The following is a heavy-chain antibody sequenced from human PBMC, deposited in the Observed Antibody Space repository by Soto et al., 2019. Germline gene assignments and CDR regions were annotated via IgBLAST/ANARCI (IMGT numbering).Heavy chain of an antibody. D-gene: IGHD3-22*01. J-gene: IGHJ2*01. V-gene: IGHV4-39*01. CDR2: IYYSGST. Sequence: QLQLQESGPGLVKPSETLSLTCTVSGGSISSSSYYWGWIRQPPGKGLEWIGSIYYSGSTYYNPSLKSRVTISVDTSKTQFSLKLSSVTAADTAVYYCARLEYYYDSSSYWYFDLWGRGTLVTVSS. CDR3: ARLEYYYDSSSYWYFDL. CDR1: GGSISSSSYY.